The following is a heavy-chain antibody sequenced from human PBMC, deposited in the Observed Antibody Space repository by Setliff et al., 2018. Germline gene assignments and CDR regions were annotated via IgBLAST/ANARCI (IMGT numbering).Heavy chain of an antibody. CDR3: ARSGSFGMRYWFDY. CDR2: TSPHSGGT. CDR1: GNSFTVFY. D-gene: IGHD1-26*01. V-gene: IGHV1-2*02. J-gene: IGHJ4*02. Sequence: ASVKVSCKSSGNSFTVFYLHWVRQAPGQGLEWMGWTSPHSGGTHYAQKFQSRVRMTRDTSTYAAYLELSDLTSDDTAMYYCARSGSFGMRYWFDYWGQGALVTVSS.